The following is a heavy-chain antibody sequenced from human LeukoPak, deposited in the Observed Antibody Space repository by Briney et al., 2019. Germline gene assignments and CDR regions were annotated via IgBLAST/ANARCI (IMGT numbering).Heavy chain of an antibody. D-gene: IGHD2-2*03. CDR2: IIPIFGTA. J-gene: IGHJ4*02. Sequence: SVKVSCKASGGTFSSYAISWVRQAPGQGLEWMGRIIPIFGTANYAQKFQGRVTITTDESTSTAYMELSSLRSEDTAVYYCAESLRYWDSGYWDYWGQGTLVTVSS. CDR3: AESLRYWDSGYWDY. V-gene: IGHV1-69*05. CDR1: GGTFSSYA.